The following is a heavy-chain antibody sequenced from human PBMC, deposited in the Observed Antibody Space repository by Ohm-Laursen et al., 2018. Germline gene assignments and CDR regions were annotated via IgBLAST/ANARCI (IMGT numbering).Heavy chain of an antibody. D-gene: IGHD2-2*01. CDR1: GGTFSSYA. CDR2: IIPILGIA. J-gene: IGHJ6*02. CDR3: ARLGLYCSSTSCSGVVYYYGMDV. V-gene: IGHV1-69*04. Sequence: GASVKVSCNASGGTFSSYAISWVRQAPGQGLEWMGRIIPILGIANYAQKFQGRVTITADKSTSTAYMELSSLRSEDTAVYYCARLGLYCSSTSCSGVVYYYGMDVWGQGTTVTVSS.